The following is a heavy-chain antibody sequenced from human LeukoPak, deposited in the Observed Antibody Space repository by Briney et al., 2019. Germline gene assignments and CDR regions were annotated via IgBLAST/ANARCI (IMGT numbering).Heavy chain of an antibody. D-gene: IGHD2-2*01. CDR1: GGSISSGSHY. CDR2: IYHGGNT. V-gene: IGHV4-39*07. CDR3: AREPRYCSSTSCYPRIDY. Sequence: SETLSLTCSVSGGSISSGSHYWAWIRQPPGKGLEWIGSIYHGGNTWYNPSLKSQITKSVDTSKNQFSLRLSSVTAADTAVYFCAREPRYCSSTSCYPRIDYWGQGTLVTVSS. J-gene: IGHJ4*02.